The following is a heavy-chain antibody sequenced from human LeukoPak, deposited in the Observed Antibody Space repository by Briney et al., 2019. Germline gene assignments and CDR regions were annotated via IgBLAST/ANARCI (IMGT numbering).Heavy chain of an antibody. Sequence: ASVKVSCKASGYTFTGYYMHWVRQAPGQGLEWMGWINPNSGGTNYAQKFQGRVTMTRDTSISTAYMELSRLRSDDTAVYYCAREEGEQQLLTHRDYWGQGTLVTVSS. CDR3: AREEGEQQLLTHRDY. V-gene: IGHV1-2*02. J-gene: IGHJ4*02. CDR2: INPNSGGT. CDR1: GYTFTGYY. D-gene: IGHD6-13*01.